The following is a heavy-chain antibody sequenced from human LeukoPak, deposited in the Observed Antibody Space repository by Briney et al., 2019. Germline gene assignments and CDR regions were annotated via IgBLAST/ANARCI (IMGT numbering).Heavy chain of an antibody. D-gene: IGHD3-10*01. CDR2: INSDGGTA. V-gene: IGHV3-74*01. CDR1: GFTFGTYW. J-gene: IGHJ4*02. CDR3: ATDSYVSGSYYRLFY. Sequence: GGSLRLSCGASGFTFGTYWMHWVRQAPGKGLVWVSGINSDGGTATYADSVKGRFTISRDNAKNTLYLQMNNLRAEDTAIYYCATDSYVSGSYYRLFYWGQGTLVTVSS.